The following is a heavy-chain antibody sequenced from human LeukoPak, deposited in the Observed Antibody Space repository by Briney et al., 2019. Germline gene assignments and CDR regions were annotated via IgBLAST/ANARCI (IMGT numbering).Heavy chain of an antibody. J-gene: IGHJ4*02. CDR2: ISADTVRT. V-gene: IGHV3-23*01. Sequence: PGGSLRLSCAASGFTFSTYAMSWVRQAPGKGLEWVSAISADTVRTYYADSVRGSFTISRDKSRNTLYLQVNSLRADETALYYCARGGIVVAGFDCWGQGTLVTVSS. CDR3: ARGGIVVAGFDC. D-gene: IGHD6-19*01. CDR1: GFTFSTYA.